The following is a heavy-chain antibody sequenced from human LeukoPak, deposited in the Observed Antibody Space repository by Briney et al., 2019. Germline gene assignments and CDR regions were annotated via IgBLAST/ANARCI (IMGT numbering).Heavy chain of an antibody. J-gene: IGHJ5*02. Sequence: SETMSLTCTVSGGSISSSSYYWGWIRQPPGKGLEWIGNIYYSGTTYYNPSLKSRVTISVDTSKNQFSLKLSSVTAADTAVYYCARTAIRDGYNLVSWGQGILVTVSS. CDR3: ARTAIRDGYNLVS. CDR1: GGSISSSSYY. D-gene: IGHD5-24*01. CDR2: IYYSGTT. V-gene: IGHV4-39*07.